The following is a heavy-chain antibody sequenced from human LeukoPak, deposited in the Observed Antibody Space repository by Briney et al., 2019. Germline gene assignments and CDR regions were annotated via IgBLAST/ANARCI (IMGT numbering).Heavy chain of an antibody. J-gene: IGHJ3*02. Sequence: SQTLSLTCTVSGGSISSGSYYWSWIRQPAGKGLEWIGRIYTSGSTNYNPSLKSRVTISVDTSKNQFSLKLSSVTAADTAVYYCARHFSSDTAMVKFYPDAFDIWGQGTMVTVSS. CDR2: IYTSGST. V-gene: IGHV4-61*02. CDR3: ARHFSSDTAMVKFYPDAFDI. CDR1: GGSISSGSYY. D-gene: IGHD5-18*01.